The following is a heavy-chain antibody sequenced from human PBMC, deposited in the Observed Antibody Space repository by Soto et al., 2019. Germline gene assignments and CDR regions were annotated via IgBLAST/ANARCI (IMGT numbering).Heavy chain of an antibody. J-gene: IGHJ4*02. CDR1: GFTFSSYA. D-gene: IGHD3-9*01. CDR3: AKITHIEYYDILTGYYSFFDY. Sequence: PGGSLRLSCAASGFTFSSYAMSWVRQAPGKGLEWVSAISGSGGSTYYADSVKGRFTISRDNSKDTLYLQMNSLRAEDTAVYYCAKITHIEYYDILTGYYSFFDYWGQGTLVTVSS. CDR2: ISGSGGST. V-gene: IGHV3-23*01.